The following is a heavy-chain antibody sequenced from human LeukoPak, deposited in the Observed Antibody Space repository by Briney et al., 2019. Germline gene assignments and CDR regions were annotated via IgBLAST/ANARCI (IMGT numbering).Heavy chain of an antibody. CDR3: ARASFYYDSSGYYSGPDY. CDR1: GFTFSSYA. Sequence: GRSLRLSCAASGFTFSSYAMPWVRQAPGKGLEWVAVISYDGSNKYYADSVKGRFTISRDNSKNTLYLQMNSLRAEDTAVYYCARASFYYDSSGYYSGPDYWGQGTLVTVSS. CDR2: ISYDGSNK. V-gene: IGHV3-30-3*01. D-gene: IGHD3-22*01. J-gene: IGHJ4*02.